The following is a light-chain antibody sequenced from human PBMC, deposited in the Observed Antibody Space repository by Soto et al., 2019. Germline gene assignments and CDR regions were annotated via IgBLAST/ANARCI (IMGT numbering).Light chain of an antibody. Sequence: QSVLTQPPSASGSPGQSVTISCTGTSSDVGGYNYVSWYQQHPGKVPKLIIYEVNKRPSGVPDRFSGSKSGNTASLTVSGLQVEDEADYYCTSYAGGNNVFGTGTELTVL. J-gene: IGLJ1*01. CDR2: EVN. CDR3: TSYAGGNNV. V-gene: IGLV2-8*01. CDR1: SSDVGGYNY.